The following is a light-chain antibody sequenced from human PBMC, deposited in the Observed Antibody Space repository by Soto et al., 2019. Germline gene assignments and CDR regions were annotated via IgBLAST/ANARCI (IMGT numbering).Light chain of an antibody. Sequence: MQMTQSPSSVSASVGDRVTITCRASQGISCWLAWYQQKPGKAPKLLIYATSTLQSGVPPRFSGSASGTDFTLTISSLQPEDFATYYCLQSNNFPPLTFGGGTKVDI. CDR1: QGISCW. CDR3: LQSNNFPPLT. CDR2: ATS. V-gene: IGKV1-12*01. J-gene: IGKJ4*01.